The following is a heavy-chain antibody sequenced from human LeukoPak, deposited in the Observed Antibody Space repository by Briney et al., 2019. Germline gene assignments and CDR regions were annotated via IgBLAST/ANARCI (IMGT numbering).Heavy chain of an antibody. J-gene: IGHJ3*02. CDR3: ARDYSGVPRWFGELFPYCDAFDI. Sequence: ASVKVSCKASGYTFTSCGISWVRQAPGQGREWRGGISAYNGNTNYAQKLQGRVTMTTDTSTRTAYIALTTLRSDDTAVYYCARDYSGVPRWFGELFPYCDAFDIWGQGTMVTVSS. V-gene: IGHV1-18*01. D-gene: IGHD3-10*01. CDR2: ISAYNGNT. CDR1: GYTFTSCG.